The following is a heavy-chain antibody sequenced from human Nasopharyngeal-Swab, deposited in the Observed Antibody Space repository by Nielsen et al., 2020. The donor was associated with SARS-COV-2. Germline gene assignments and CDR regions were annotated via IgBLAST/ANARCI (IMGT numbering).Heavy chain of an antibody. CDR1: GYTFTSYD. V-gene: IGHV1-8*01. D-gene: IGHD6-19*01. Sequence: ASVKVSCKASGYTFTSYDINWVRQATGQGLEWMGWMNPNSGNTGYAQQFQGRVTMTRNTSISTAYMELSRLRSEDTAVYYCARGFVWLGAEMVDYGGQGTLVTVSS. CDR3: ARGFVWLGAEMVDY. J-gene: IGHJ4*02. CDR2: MNPNSGNT.